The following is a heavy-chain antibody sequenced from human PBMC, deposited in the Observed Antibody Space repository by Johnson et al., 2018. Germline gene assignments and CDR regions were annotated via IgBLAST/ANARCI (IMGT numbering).Heavy chain of an antibody. J-gene: IGHJ6*03. CDR1: GDSIGNHY. Sequence: QVRLREGGPGLVEPSENLALTCTVSGDSIGNHYWNWIRQTPGKGLEWIGHIYSAGTTNYNPSLKSRVTIAMDTSKNQFFLSLMSVSAADTAVYYCARDVCGADCLLPYHMDVWGQGTTVTVSS. D-gene: IGHD2-21*02. CDR3: ARDVCGADCLLPYHMDV. V-gene: IGHV4-59*11. CDR2: IYSAGTT.